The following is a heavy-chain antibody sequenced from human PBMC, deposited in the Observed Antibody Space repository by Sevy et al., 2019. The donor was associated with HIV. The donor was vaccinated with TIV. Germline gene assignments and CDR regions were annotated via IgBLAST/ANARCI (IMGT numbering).Heavy chain of an antibody. CDR3: ARVLSGYNHGPPPGY. V-gene: IGHV1-18*01. D-gene: IGHD1-1*01. Sequence: ASVKVSCRTSGYTFTNFGVTWVRQAPGQGLEWMGWISAYNGNTNYAQKFQDRVTLTTDTSTSTASMDLTSLTSDDTAVYFCARVLSGYNHGPPPGYWGQGTLVTVSS. J-gene: IGHJ4*02. CDR2: ISAYNGNT. CDR1: GYTFTNFG.